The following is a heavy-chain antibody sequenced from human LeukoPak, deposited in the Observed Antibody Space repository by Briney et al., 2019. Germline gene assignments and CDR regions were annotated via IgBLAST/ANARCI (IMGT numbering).Heavy chain of an antibody. CDR2: MNPISGNT. V-gene: IGHV1-8*01. CDR3: ARGLLAVAGTGVDY. CDR1: GYTFTSYD. J-gene: IGHJ4*02. Sequence: GASVKVSCKASGYTFTSYDINWVRQATGQGLEWMGWMNPISGNTGYAQKFQGRVTMTRNTSISTAYMELSSLRSEDTAVYYCARGLLAVAGTGVDYWGQGTLVTVSS. D-gene: IGHD6-19*01.